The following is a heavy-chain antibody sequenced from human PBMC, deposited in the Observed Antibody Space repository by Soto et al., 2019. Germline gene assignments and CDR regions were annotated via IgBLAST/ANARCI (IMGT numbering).Heavy chain of an antibody. J-gene: IGHJ6*02. CDR3: ARDGSTSWYSYDYHGMDV. CDR1: GFTFRTYW. CDR2: INLDGSEK. Sequence: EVQLVESGGGLVQPGGSLRLSCAASGFTFRTYWRSWVRQVPGKGLEWVANINLDGSEKNYVDSVKGRFTISRDNARNSLYLQMSSLRAEDTALYYCARDGSTSWYSYDYHGMDVWGQGTTVTVSS. D-gene: IGHD5-18*01. V-gene: IGHV3-7*05.